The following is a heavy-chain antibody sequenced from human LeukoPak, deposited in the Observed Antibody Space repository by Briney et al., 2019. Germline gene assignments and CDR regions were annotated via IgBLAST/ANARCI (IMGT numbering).Heavy chain of an antibody. CDR3: ARDRSSNWHKDWFDP. D-gene: IGHD1/OR15-1a*01. J-gene: IGHJ5*02. CDR1: GGSISSYY. CDR2: IYSSGNT. Sequence: SETLSLTCTVSGGSISSYYWSWIRQPAGKGLEWIGRIYSSGNTDYNPSLKSRVTMSVDTSKNQFYLKLTSVTAADTAVYFCARDRSSNWHKDWFDPWSQGTLVTVSS. V-gene: IGHV4-4*07.